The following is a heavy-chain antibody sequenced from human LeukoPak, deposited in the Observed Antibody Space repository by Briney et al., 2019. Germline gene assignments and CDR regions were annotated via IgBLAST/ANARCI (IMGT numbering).Heavy chain of an antibody. Sequence: PSETLSLTCTVSGGSISSYYWSWIRQPPGKGLEWIGYIYYSGSTNYNPSLKSRVTISVDTSKNQFSLKLSSVTAADTAVYYCARGATARASNDYWGQGTLVTVSS. D-gene: IGHD5-18*01. CDR3: ARGATARASNDY. J-gene: IGHJ4*02. V-gene: IGHV4-59*01. CDR2: IYYSGST. CDR1: GGSISSYY.